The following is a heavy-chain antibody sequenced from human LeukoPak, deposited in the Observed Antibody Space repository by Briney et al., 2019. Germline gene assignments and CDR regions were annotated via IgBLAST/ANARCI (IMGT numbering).Heavy chain of an antibody. Sequence: PGGSLRLSCAASGFSFSSYEMNWLRQGPGKGLEWVSYISGSGTTIYDADSVKGRFTISRDNAKNSLYLQLNSPTAEDTAVYYCVRDEIRSGAFDIWGQGTMVTVSS. CDR3: VRDEIRSGAFDI. CDR2: ISGSGTTI. V-gene: IGHV3-48*03. D-gene: IGHD3-10*01. CDR1: GFSFSSYE. J-gene: IGHJ3*02.